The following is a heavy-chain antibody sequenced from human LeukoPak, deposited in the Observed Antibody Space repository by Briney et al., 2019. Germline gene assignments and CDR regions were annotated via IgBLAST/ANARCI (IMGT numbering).Heavy chain of an antibody. CDR3: ARDIAAHLFDP. J-gene: IGHJ5*02. D-gene: IGHD6-6*01. CDR1: GYTFTSYY. V-gene: IGHV1-46*03. Sequence: ASVKVSCKASGYTFTSYYMHWVRQAPGQGLEWMGIINPSGGSTSYAQKFQGRVTMTRDTSTSTVYTELSSLRSEDTAVYYCARDIAAHLFDPWGQGTLVTVSS. CDR2: INPSGGST.